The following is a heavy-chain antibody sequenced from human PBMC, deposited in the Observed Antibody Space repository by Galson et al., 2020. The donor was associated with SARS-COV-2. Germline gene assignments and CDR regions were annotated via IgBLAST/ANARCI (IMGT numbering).Heavy chain of an antibody. J-gene: IGHJ4*02. CDR2: ISYDGFNE. CDR3: AREKIMVRADQAPFFDY. D-gene: IGHD3-10*01. V-gene: IGHV3-30*03. CDR1: GFTFSNYD. Sequence: QAGGSLRLSCVASGFTFSNYDMHWVRQAPGKGLEWVSSISYDGFNENYADSVKGRFTISRDNSKKTLYLEMNSLRPEDTSLYYCAREKIMVRADQAPFFDYWGQGTLVTASS.